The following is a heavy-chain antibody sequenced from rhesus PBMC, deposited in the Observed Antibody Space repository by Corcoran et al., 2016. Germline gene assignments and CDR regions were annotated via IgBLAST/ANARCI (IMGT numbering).Heavy chain of an antibody. CDR2: IYGGSGST. J-gene: IGHJ4*01. CDR1: GGSISSSNG. D-gene: IGHD5-36*02. Sequence: QLQLQESGPGLVKPSETLSLTCAVSGGSISSSNGWSVMRQSPGKWLEWIGYIYGGSGSTSYNPSLKSRVTISTDTSKNQFSLKLSSVTAADTAVYYCARRLATVTLSYFDYWGQGVLVTVSS. V-gene: IGHV4S7*01. CDR3: ARRLATVTLSYFDY.